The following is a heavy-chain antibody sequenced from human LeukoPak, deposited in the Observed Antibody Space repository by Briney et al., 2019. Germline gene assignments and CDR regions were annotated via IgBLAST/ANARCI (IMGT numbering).Heavy chain of an antibody. CDR3: ARARMVRGVIMSNYYYYYMDV. J-gene: IGHJ6*03. Sequence: ASVKVSCKASGYTFTSYGISWVRQAPGQGLEWMGWMNPNSGNTGYAQKFQGRVTMTRNTSISTAYMELSSLRSEDTAVYYCARARMVRGVIMSNYYYYYMDVWGKGTTVTVSS. V-gene: IGHV1-8*02. CDR1: GYTFTSYG. D-gene: IGHD3-10*01. CDR2: MNPNSGNT.